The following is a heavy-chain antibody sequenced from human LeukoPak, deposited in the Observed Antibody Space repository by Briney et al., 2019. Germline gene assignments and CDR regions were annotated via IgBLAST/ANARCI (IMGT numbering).Heavy chain of an antibody. J-gene: IGHJ5*02. CDR2: IGTAGEI. D-gene: IGHD2-2*01. V-gene: IGHV3-13*01. CDR3: AKDRHAPGRYCSSTSCLPFDP. CDR1: GFTFRSYD. Sequence: QSGGSLRLSCAASGFTFRSYDMPWVRQATGKGLEWVSGIGTAGEIYYPGSVKGRFTISRENAKNSLYLQMNSLRAEDTAVYYCAKDRHAPGRYCSSTSCLPFDPWGQGTLVTVSS.